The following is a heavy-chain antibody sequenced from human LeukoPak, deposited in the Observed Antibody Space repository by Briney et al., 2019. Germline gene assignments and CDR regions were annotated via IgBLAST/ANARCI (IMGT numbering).Heavy chain of an antibody. CDR1: GGSISSSNW. CDR2: IYYSGSS. D-gene: IGHD7-27*01. J-gene: IGHJ3*02. Sequence: PSETLSLTCAVSGGSISSSNWWSGVRQPPGKGLEWIGSIYYSGSSYYNPSLKSRVTISLDTSKNQFSLNLSSVTAADTAVYYCARDRLSLGAFDIWGQGTMVTVSS. V-gene: IGHV4-4*02. CDR3: ARDRLSLGAFDI.